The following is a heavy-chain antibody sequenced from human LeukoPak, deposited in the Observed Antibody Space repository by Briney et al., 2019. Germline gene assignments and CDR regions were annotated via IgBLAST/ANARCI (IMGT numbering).Heavy chain of an antibody. D-gene: IGHD4-17*01. CDR1: GFTFSKAW. Sequence: GGSLRLSCAASGFTFSKAWMSWVRQAPGKGLEWVGRSKSKTDGGTTDYAAPVKGRFTISRDDSKNTLYLQMNSLKTEDTAVYYCTTVPDYEETPGMDVWGQGTTVTVSS. J-gene: IGHJ6*02. V-gene: IGHV3-15*01. CDR3: TTVPDYEETPGMDV. CDR2: SKSKTDGGTT.